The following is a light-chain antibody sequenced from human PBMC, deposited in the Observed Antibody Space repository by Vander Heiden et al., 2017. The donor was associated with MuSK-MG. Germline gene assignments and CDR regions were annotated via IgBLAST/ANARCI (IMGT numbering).Light chain of an antibody. V-gene: IGKV3-15*01. J-gene: IGKJ3*01. CDR2: GAS. CDR3: LQYSDWPPFT. Sequence: EIVMTQSPATLSVSPGEGATLSCRASQSVSSNLAWYQKKPGQAPRLIIYGASTRATDVPARFSGSGFGTEFTLSIRSLQSEDFALYYCLQYSDWPPFTFGHGTKVEFK. CDR1: QSVSSN.